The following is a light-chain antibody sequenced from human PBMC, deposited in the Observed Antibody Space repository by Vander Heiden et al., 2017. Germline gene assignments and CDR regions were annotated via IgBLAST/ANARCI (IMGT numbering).Light chain of an antibody. CDR1: QSISSY. CDR2: TTS. J-gene: IGKJ1*01. Sequence: DIQMTQSPSSLSASVGDRVTITCRASQSISSYLKWYQQKAGKAPKLLICTTSSLQSGVPSRFSGSGSGTDFTLTISSLQPEDSATYYCQQSYSTARWTFGQGTKVEIK. V-gene: IGKV1-39*01. CDR3: QQSYSTARWT.